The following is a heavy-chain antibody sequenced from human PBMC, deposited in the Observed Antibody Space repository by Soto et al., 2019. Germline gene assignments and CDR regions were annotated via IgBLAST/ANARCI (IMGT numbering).Heavy chain of an antibody. V-gene: IGHV3-30*18. D-gene: IGHD2-15*01. CDR3: AKVKTPYGGSSHYYYYYYTDV. CDR1: GFTFSSYG. CDR2: ISYDGSNK. J-gene: IGHJ6*03. Sequence: PGGSLRLSCAASGFTFSSYGMHWVRQAPGKGLEWVAVISYDGSNKYYADSVKGRFTISRDNSKNTLYLQMNSLRAEDTAVYYCAKVKTPYGGSSHYYYYYYTDVWGKGTTVTVSS.